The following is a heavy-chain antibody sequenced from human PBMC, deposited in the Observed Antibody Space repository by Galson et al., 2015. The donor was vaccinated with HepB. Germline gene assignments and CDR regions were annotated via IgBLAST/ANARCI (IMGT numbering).Heavy chain of an antibody. D-gene: IGHD6-13*01. CDR3: ARQIDGSSWSSPFGWFDP. V-gene: IGHV5-10-1*01. J-gene: IGHJ5*02. CDR1: GYSFTSYW. Sequence: QSGAEVKKPGESLRISCKGSGYSFTSYWISWVRQMPGKGLEWMGRIDPSDSYTNYSPSFQGHVTISADKSISTAYLQWSSLKASDTAMYYCARQIDGSSWSSPFGWFDPWGQGTLVTVSS. CDR2: IDPSDSYT.